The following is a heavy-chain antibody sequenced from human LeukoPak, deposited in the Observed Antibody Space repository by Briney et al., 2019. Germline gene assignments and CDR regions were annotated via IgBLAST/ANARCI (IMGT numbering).Heavy chain of an antibody. CDR2: IVVGSGNT. D-gene: IGHD2-2*01. V-gene: IGHV1-58*02. Sequence: ASVKVSCKASGFTFTSSAMQWVRQARGQRLEWIGWIVVGSGNTNYAQKFQERVTITRDMSTSTAYMELSSLRSEDTAVYYCACPSDIVVVPAAYYMDVWGKGTTVTVSS. J-gene: IGHJ6*03. CDR3: ACPSDIVVVPAAYYMDV. CDR1: GFTFTSSA.